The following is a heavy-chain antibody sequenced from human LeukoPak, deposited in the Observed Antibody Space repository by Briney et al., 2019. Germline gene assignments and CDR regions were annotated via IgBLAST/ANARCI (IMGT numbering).Heavy chain of an antibody. CDR1: GFTFSSYD. CDR3: ARARILYCSGGSCAPDVYGMDV. D-gene: IGHD2-15*01. CDR2: IGTAGDT. V-gene: IGHV3-13*01. Sequence: PGGSLRLSCAASGFTFSSYDMHWVRQATGKGLEWVSAIGTAGDTYYPGSVMGRFTVSRENAKNSLYLQMNSLRAGDTAVYYCARARILYCSGGSCAPDVYGMDVWGQGTTVTVSS. J-gene: IGHJ6*02.